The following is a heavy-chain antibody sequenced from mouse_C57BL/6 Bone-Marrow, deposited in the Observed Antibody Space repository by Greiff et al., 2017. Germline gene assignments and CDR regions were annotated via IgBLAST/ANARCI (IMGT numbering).Heavy chain of an antibody. CDR3: ARVGQDY. D-gene: IGHD3-3*01. V-gene: IGHV5-6*01. J-gene: IGHJ2*01. CDR1: GFTFSSYG. Sequence: VQLKQSGGDLVKPGGSLKLSCAASGFTFSSYGMSWVRQTPDKRLEWVATISSGGSYTYYPDSVKGRFTISGDNAKNTLYLQMSGLKSEDTAMYYCARVGQDYWGQGTTLTVSS. CDR2: ISSGGSYT.